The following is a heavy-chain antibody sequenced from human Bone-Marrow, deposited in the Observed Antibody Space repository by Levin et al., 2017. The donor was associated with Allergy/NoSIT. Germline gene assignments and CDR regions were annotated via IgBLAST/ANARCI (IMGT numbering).Heavy chain of an antibody. V-gene: IGHV3-30-3*01. CDR1: GFTFSRYA. CDR2: ISNDGSNK. D-gene: IGHD5-12*01. Sequence: GGSLRLSCAASGFTFSRYAMHWVRQAPGKGLEWVSVISNDGSNKYYADSVKGQFTISRDNSKNTLYLQMNSLRTEDTAVYYCARALGVVATTVYYIDLWGQGTTVTVSS. CDR3: ARALGVVATTVYYIDL. J-gene: IGHJ6*03.